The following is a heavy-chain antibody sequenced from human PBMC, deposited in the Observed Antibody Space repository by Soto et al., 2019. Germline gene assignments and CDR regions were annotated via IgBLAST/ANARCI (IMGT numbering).Heavy chain of an antibody. Sequence: GGSLRLSCAASGFTFDDYAMHWVRQAPGKGLEWVSGISWNSGSIGYADSVKGRFTISRDNAKNSLYLQMNSLRAEDTALYYCAKDTGGRYYDFWSGYYKNYMDVWGKGTTVTVSS. CDR2: ISWNSGSI. D-gene: IGHD3-3*01. J-gene: IGHJ6*03. V-gene: IGHV3-9*01. CDR3: AKDTGGRYYDFWSGYYKNYMDV. CDR1: GFTFDDYA.